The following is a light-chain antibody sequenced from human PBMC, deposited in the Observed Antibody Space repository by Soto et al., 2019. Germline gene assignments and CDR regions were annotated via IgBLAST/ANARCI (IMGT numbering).Light chain of an antibody. V-gene: IGKV1-33*01. Sequence: DIQMTKSTYSLSASVGDRVTITCQASQDITNYLNWYQQKPGKAPRLLLYDASSLETGVPSRFSGSGSGTDFTFTISSLQPEDIATYYCQHYDHLPITFDQGTRLEIK. CDR2: DAS. CDR1: QDITNY. J-gene: IGKJ5*01. CDR3: QHYDHLPIT.